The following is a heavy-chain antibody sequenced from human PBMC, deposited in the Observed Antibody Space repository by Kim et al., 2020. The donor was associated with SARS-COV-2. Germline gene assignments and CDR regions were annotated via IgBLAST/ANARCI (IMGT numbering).Heavy chain of an antibody. Sequence: GGSLRLSCAASGFTFDDYAMHWVRQAPGKGLEWVSGISWNSGSIGYADSVKGRFTISRDNAKNSLYLQMNSLRAEDTALYYCAKDIAPSYYYDSSGYYSDACDIWGQETMVTVSS. CDR3: AKDIAPSYYYDSSGYYSDACDI. CDR2: ISWNSGSI. V-gene: IGHV3-9*01. J-gene: IGHJ3*02. CDR1: GFTFDDYA. D-gene: IGHD3-22*01.